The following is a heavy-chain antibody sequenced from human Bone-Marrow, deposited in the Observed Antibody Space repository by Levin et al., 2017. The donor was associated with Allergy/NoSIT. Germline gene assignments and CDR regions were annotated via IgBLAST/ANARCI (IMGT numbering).Heavy chain of an antibody. V-gene: IGHV3-21*01. Sequence: PGGSLRLSCAASGFTFSSYSMNWVRQAPGKGLEWVSSISSSSSYIYYADSVKGRFTISRDNAKNSLYLQMNSLRAEDTAVYYCAREAPYYDSSGYTDIWGQGTMVTVSS. CDR2: ISSSSSYI. CDR1: GFTFSSYS. D-gene: IGHD3-22*01. CDR3: AREAPYYDSSGYTDI. J-gene: IGHJ3*02.